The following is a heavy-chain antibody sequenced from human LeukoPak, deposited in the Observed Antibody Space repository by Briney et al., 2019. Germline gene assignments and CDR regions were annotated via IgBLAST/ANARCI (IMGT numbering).Heavy chain of an antibody. CDR3: ARPSGYYYYMDV. Sequence: PSETLSLTCAVSGYSISSGYYWGWIRQPPGKRLEWIGSIYHSGSTYYNPSLKSRVTISVDTSKNQFSLKLSSVTAADTAVYYCARPSGYYYYMDVWGKGTTVTVSS. D-gene: IGHD3-10*01. V-gene: IGHV4-38-2*01. J-gene: IGHJ6*03. CDR1: GYSISSGYY. CDR2: IYHSGST.